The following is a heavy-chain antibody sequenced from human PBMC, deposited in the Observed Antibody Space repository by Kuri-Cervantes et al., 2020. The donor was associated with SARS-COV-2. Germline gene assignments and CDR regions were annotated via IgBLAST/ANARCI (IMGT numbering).Heavy chain of an antibody. V-gene: IGHV4-4*07. CDR3: ARGRGVTTFYYYYYMDV. Sequence: SETLSLTCTVSGGSISTYYWSWIRQSAGKGLEWIGRIYSSGSTDYNPSLKSRVTMSVDTSKNQFSLKLSSVTAADTAVYYCARGRGVTTFYYYYYMDVWGKGTTVTVSS. D-gene: IGHD4-17*01. J-gene: IGHJ6*03. CDR2: IYSSGST. CDR1: GGSISTYY.